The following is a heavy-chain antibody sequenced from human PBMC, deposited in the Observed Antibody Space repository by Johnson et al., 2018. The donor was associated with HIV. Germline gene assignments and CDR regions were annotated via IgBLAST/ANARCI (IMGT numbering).Heavy chain of an antibody. Sequence: VQLVESGGGLVQPGGSLRLSCAASGFTVSSNYMSWVRQAPGKGLEWVSVIYSGGSTYYADSVKGRFTISRANSKNTLYLQMNSLRAEDTAVYYCARDDSGDEAFDIWGQGTMVSVAS. D-gene: IGHD1-26*01. V-gene: IGHV3-66*01. CDR3: ARDDSGDEAFDI. CDR1: GFTVSSNY. CDR2: IYSGGST. J-gene: IGHJ3*02.